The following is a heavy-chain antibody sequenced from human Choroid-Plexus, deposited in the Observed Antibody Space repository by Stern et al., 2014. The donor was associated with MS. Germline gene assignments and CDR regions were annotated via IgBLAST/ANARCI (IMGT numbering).Heavy chain of an antibody. CDR2: VSDGGINK. V-gene: IGHV3-30*18. J-gene: IGHJ5*02. CDR3: AKDRQYLTYFFDH. CDR1: GFTFGSCA. Sequence: VQLVESGGGVVQPGRPLRLSCAASGFTFGSCAMHWVRQAPGKGLEWVAGVSDGGINKYYADSVKGRFTVSRDNSQNTLYMQMSSLRAEDTAVYYCAKDRQYLTYFFDHWGQGFLVTVSS. D-gene: IGHD2-8*01.